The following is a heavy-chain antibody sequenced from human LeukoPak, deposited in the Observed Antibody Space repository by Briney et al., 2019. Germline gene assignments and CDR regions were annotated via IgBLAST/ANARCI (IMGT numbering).Heavy chain of an antibody. CDR1: GFTFSRYD. Sequence: GGSLRLSCAASGFTFSRYDMHWVRQATGKGLEWVSAIGTADDTYYGDSVKGRFTISRDNSKNTLYLQMNSLRAEDTAVYYCARESGYSYGYFDYWGQGTLVTVSS. CDR2: IGTADDT. J-gene: IGHJ4*02. D-gene: IGHD5-18*01. CDR3: ARESGYSYGYFDY. V-gene: IGHV3-13*01.